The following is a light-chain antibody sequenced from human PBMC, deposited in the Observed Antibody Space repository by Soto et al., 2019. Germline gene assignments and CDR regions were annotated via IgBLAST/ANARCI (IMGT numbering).Light chain of an antibody. V-gene: IGKV3-15*01. J-gene: IGKJ2*01. CDR3: QQYKNWPPEYT. CDR2: GAS. Sequence: EIVMTQSPATLSVSPGERATLSCRASQSVSSNLAWYQQKPGQAPRLLIYGASTRATGIPARFSGSGSGTEFTLTISILHSEDFAVYYCQQYKNWPPEYTFGQGTKLEIK. CDR1: QSVSSN.